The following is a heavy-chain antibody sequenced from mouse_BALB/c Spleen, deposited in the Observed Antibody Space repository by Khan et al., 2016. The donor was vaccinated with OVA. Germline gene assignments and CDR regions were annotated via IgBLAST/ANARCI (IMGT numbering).Heavy chain of an antibody. CDR1: GDSITRGY. D-gene: IGHD1-1*01. Sequence: EVQLQESGPSLVKPSQTLSLTCSVTGDSITRGYWNWIRQFPGNKLDYMGYISYSGNTYCNPSLNSRISITRDYSKNQYYLQLNSVTTEDTATYYCAGELRGFAYWGQGTLVTVSA. CDR2: ISYSGNT. J-gene: IGHJ3*01. CDR3: AGELRGFAY. V-gene: IGHV3-8*02.